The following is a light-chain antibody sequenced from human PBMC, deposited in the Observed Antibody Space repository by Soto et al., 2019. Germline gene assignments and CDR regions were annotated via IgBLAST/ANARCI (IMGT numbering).Light chain of an antibody. CDR3: SSFTSSTTYV. CDR2: NVN. Sequence: QSALTQPASVSGSXXQSITXXCSGTSSDIGAYNHVSWYQQDPGEVPKLIIFNVNNRPSGVSSRFSGSKSGNTASLTISGLRAEDEADYYCSSFTSSTTYVFGSGTKVTVL. CDR1: SSDIGAYNH. J-gene: IGLJ1*01. V-gene: IGLV2-14*01.